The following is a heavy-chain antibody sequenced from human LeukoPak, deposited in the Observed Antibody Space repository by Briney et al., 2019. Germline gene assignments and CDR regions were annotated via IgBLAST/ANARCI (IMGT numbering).Heavy chain of an antibody. CDR3: VIWGDYDVLTGYYVPDY. Sequence: GGSLRLSCVVSGFTFSNYAMSWGRPAPGKGREWVSAITGSGTSTYYADSLKGRSTISRDNSKNTVFLQMNSLRHEDTAIYYCVIWGDYDVLTGYYVPDYWGQGTLVTVSS. D-gene: IGHD3-9*01. CDR2: ITGSGTST. CDR1: GFTFSNYA. V-gene: IGHV3-23*01. J-gene: IGHJ4*02.